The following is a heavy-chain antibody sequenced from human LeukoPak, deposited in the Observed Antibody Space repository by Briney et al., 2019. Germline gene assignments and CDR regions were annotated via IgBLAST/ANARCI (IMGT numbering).Heavy chain of an antibody. V-gene: IGHV3-23*01. CDR1: GFIFSAYN. J-gene: IGHJ4*02. CDR2: IGGRGGST. CDR3: ARRDIVVVVSASDY. D-gene: IGHD2-15*01. Sequence: TGGSLRLSCAASGFIFSAYNMNWVRQAPGKGLEWVSTIGGRGGSTYYADSVKGRFTMSRDNSKNTVYLQMNSLRVDDTAVYYCARRDIVVVVSASDYWGQGTLVTVSS.